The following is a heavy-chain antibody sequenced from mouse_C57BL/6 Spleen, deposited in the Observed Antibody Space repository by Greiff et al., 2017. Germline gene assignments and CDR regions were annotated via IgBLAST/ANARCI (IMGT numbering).Heavy chain of an antibody. D-gene: IGHD2-3*01. V-gene: IGHV1-62-2*01. Sequence: VQLQQSGAELVKPGASVKLSCKASGYTFTEYTIPWVKQRSGQGLEWIGWFYPGSGSIKYNEKFKDKATLTADKSSSTVYMELSRLTSEDSAVYFCARHEDAPRDGYYLWFAYWGQGTLVTVSA. CDR1: GYTFTEYT. CDR3: ARHEDAPRDGYYLWFAY. CDR2: FYPGSGSI. J-gene: IGHJ3*01.